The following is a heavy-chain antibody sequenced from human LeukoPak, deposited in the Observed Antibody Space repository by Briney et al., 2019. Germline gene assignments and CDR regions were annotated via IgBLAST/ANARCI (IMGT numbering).Heavy chain of an antibody. J-gene: IGHJ4*02. V-gene: IGHV3-30*18. CDR1: GFTFSSYG. CDR2: ISYDATDV. Sequence: PGGSLRLSCAASGFTFSSYGMHWVRQAPGKGLEWVAVISYDATDVHYADSTKGRFTISRDNSRDTLYLQMDTLGSGDTAIYYCAKRQGIGENIDYWGQGTLVTVSS. D-gene: IGHD3-10*01. CDR3: AKRQGIGENIDY.